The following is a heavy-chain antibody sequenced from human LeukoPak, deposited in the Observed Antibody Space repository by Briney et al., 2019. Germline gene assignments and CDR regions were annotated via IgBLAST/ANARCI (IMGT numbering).Heavy chain of an antibody. Sequence: GGSLRLSCAASGFTFSGSAMHWVRQASGKGLEWVGRIRGKTNNYATAYAASVKDRFTISRDDSTNTAYLQMNSLKTEDTAVYYCVRHAASGGSGVDHWGQGTLVTVSS. CDR2: IRGKTNNYAT. D-gene: IGHD3-10*01. CDR1: GFTFSGSA. V-gene: IGHV3-73*01. J-gene: IGHJ4*02. CDR3: VRHAASGGSGVDH.